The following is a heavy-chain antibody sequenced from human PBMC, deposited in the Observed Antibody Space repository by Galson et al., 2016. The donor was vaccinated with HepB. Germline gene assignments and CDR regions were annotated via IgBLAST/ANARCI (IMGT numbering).Heavy chain of an antibody. CDR3: VTRGGENN. V-gene: IGHV3-15*01. J-gene: IGHJ4*02. CDR1: GFNFADAW. Sequence: SLRLSCAASGFNFADAWMNWVRQAPGKGLEWVGRIKSKTAVGTTDYAAPVKGRFTISRDDSKNTLYLQMNSLKTEETAMYYCVTRGGENNWGTGTLVTVSS. CDR2: IKSKTAVGTT. D-gene: IGHD2-21*01.